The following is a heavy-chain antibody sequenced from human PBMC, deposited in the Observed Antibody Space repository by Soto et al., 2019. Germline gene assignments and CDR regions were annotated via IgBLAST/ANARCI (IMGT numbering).Heavy chain of an antibody. Sequence: GASVKVSCKASGYTFTGYYMHWVRQAPGQGLEWMGWINPNSGGTNYAQKFQGWVTMTRDTSISTAYMELSRLRSDDTAVYYCARNGEYDSSYYFDYWGQGTLVTGSS. V-gene: IGHV1-2*04. CDR2: INPNSGGT. CDR3: ARNGEYDSSYYFDY. CDR1: GYTFTGYY. D-gene: IGHD3-10*01. J-gene: IGHJ4*02.